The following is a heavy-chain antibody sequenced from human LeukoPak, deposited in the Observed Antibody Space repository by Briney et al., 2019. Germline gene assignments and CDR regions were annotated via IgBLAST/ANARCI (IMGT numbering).Heavy chain of an antibody. V-gene: IGHV1-69*06. CDR2: IIPIFGTA. J-gene: IGHJ4*02. D-gene: IGHD1-26*01. CDR3: ARVRSSVGAVSYYFDY. Sequence: SVKVSCKASGGTFSSYAISWVRRAPGQGLEWMGGIIPIFGTANYAQKFQGRVTITADKSTSTAYMELSSLRSEDTAVYYCARVRSSVGAVSYYFDYWGQGTLVTVSS. CDR1: GGTFSSYA.